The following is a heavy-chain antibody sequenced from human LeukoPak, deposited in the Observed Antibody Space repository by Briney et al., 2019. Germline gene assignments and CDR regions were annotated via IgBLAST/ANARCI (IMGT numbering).Heavy chain of an antibody. CDR2: INHSGSA. V-gene: IGHV4-34*01. J-gene: IGHJ5*02. Sequence: SETLSLTCAVHGGSFSGYYWTWIRQPPGKGLEWIGEINHSGSANYNPSLKSRVTISVDTSKNQFSLKLRSVTAADTAMYFCARWWGFDPWGQGTLVTVSS. CDR3: ARWWGFDP. CDR1: GGSFSGYY. D-gene: IGHD2-15*01.